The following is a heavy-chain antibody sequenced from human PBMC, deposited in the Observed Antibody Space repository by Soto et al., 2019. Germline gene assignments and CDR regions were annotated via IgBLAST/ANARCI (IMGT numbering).Heavy chain of an antibody. J-gene: IGHJ6*02. D-gene: IGHD2-21*02. CDR3: ARDGGDCGYRLIYYYYIGMDV. Sequence: QVQLVQSGAEEKKPGASVKVSCKASGYAFSSYAMHWVRQAPGQRLEWMGWINIGSGNTEYSQNFQDRITITRDTSASTVYRELSSLRSEDTAVYYCARDGGDCGYRLIYYYYIGMDVWGQGTTVSVSS. CDR2: INIGSGNT. CDR1: GYAFSSYA. V-gene: IGHV1-3*05.